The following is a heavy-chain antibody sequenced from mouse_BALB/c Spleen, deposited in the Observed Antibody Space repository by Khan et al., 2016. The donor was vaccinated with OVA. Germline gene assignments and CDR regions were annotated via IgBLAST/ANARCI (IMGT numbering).Heavy chain of an antibody. Sequence: QIQLVQSGPELKKPGETVRISCKASGYTFTDYGMNWVKQAPGKGLKWMGWINTYTGEPTYADEFKGRFAFSLETSASTAHLQINNLKNEDMATYFCASSRGNFLLDLWGQGTTRTVSS. CDR1: GYTFTDYG. CDR3: ASSRGNFLLDL. J-gene: IGHJ2*01. CDR2: INTYTGEP. D-gene: IGHD2-1*01. V-gene: IGHV9-1*02.